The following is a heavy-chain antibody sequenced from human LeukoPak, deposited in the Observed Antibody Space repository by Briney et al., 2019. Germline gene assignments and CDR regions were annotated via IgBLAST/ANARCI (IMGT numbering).Heavy chain of an antibody. CDR2: IRYDGSNK. D-gene: IGHD2-8*01. J-gene: IGHJ4*02. CDR3: VKGLGQSSNY. Sequence: QPGGSLRLSCAASGFTFSSYGMHWVRQAPGKGLEWVAFIRYDGSNKYYADSVKGRFTISRDNSKNTLYLQMNSLRAEDTAVYYCVKGLGQSSNYWGQGTLVTVSS. V-gene: IGHV3-30*02. CDR1: GFTFSSYG.